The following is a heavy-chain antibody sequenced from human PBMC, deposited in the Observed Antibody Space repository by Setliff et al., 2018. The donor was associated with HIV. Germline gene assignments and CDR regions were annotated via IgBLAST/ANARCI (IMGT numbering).Heavy chain of an antibody. J-gene: IGHJ5*01. CDR3: AKSPVGANGWFDS. CDR1: GGSIRSHY. D-gene: IGHD1-26*01. CDR2: LYSRGST. V-gene: IGHV4-4*07. Sequence: SETLSLTCTVSGGSIRSHYWNWIRQSPGKGLEWIGRLYSRGSTTYNPSPRSRATMSADTSKNLFSLKLRSVTAADTAVYYCAKSPVGANGWFDSWGQGVLVTVSS.